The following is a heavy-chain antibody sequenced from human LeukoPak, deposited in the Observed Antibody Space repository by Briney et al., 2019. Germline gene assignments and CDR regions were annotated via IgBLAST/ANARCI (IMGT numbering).Heavy chain of an antibody. CDR2: ISSSSTI. V-gene: IGHV3-69-1*01. J-gene: IGHJ4*02. Sequence: GGSLRLSCAASGFTFSDYYMSWIRQAPGKGLEWVSYISSSSTIYYADSVKGRFTISRDNAKNSLYLQMNSLRDEDTAVYYCARDSTTVTMGYWGQGTLVTVSS. CDR1: GFTFSDYY. D-gene: IGHD4-17*01. CDR3: ARDSTTVTMGY.